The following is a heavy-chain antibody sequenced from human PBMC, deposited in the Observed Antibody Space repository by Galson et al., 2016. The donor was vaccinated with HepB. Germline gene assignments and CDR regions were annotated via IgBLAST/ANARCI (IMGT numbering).Heavy chain of an antibody. D-gene: IGHD2-15*01. CDR2: IGATGGTT. CDR3: AKGALQGGYYGFDV. Sequence: SLRLSCAASEFTFNAYGMFWVRQAPGKGLEWVSLIGATGGTTYYADSVKGRFNISRDNSKNTLYLQMNSLRAEDTAVYYCAKGALQGGYYGFDVWGQGTTVTVSS. V-gene: IGHV3-23*01. J-gene: IGHJ6*02. CDR1: EFTFNAYG.